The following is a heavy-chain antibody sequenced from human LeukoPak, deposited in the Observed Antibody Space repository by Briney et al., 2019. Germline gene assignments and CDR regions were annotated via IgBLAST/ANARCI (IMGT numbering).Heavy chain of an antibody. J-gene: IGHJ4*02. CDR2: FDPEDGET. V-gene: IGHV1-24*01. D-gene: IGHD3-9*01. CDR3: ATEGFYDILTGELDY. CDR1: GYTFTGYY. Sequence: ASVKVSCKASGYTFTGYYLHWVRQAPGQGLEWMGGFDPEDGETIYAQKFQGRVTMTEDTSTDTAYMELSSLRSEDTAVYYCATEGFYDILTGELDYWGQGTLVTVSS.